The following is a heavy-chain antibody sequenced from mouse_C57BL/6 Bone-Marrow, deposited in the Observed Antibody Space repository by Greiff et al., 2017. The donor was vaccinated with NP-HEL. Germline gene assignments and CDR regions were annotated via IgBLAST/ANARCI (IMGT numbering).Heavy chain of an antibody. J-gene: IGHJ2*01. CDR2: IYPRSGNT. CDR3: AITDLDY. Sequence: VKLVESGAELARPGASVKLSCKASGYTFTSYGISWVKQRTGQGLEWIGAIYPRSGNTYYNEKFKGKATLTADKSSSTAYMELRSLTSEDSAVYFCAITDLDYWGQGTTLTVSA. D-gene: IGHD1-3*01. V-gene: IGHV1-81*01. CDR1: GYTFTSYG.